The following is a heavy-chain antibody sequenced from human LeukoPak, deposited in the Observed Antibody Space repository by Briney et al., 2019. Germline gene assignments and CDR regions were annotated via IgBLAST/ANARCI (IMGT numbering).Heavy chain of an antibody. CDR3: ASSYSTKWATSHFDY. J-gene: IGHJ4*02. D-gene: IGHD2-2*01. Sequence: SETLSLTCDVSGGSISSNNWWSWVRQPPGKGLEWIGEIYHSGSTSYNPSLKSRVTISVDKSKNQFSLQLSSVTAADTAVHYCASSYSTKWATSHFDYWGQGTLVTVSS. CDR2: IYHSGST. CDR1: GGSISSNNW. V-gene: IGHV4-4*02.